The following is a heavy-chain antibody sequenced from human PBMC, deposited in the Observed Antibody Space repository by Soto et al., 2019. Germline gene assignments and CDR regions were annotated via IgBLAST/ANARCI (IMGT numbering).Heavy chain of an antibody. J-gene: IGHJ4*02. V-gene: IGHV3-11*06. Sequence: GGSLRLSCAASGFTFSDYYMSWIRQAPGKGLEWVSYISSSSSYANYADSVKGRFTISRDNAKNSLYLQMNSLRAEDTAVYYCARVITGTSDYWGQGTLVTVSS. CDR2: ISSSSSYA. D-gene: IGHD1-20*01. CDR1: GFTFSDYY. CDR3: ARVITGTSDY.